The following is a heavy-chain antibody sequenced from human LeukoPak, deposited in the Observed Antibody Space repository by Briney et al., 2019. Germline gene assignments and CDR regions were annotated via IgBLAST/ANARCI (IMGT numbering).Heavy chain of an antibody. Sequence: SETLSLTCTVSGGSISSYYWSWIRQPPGKGLEWIGYIYYSGSTNYNPSLKSRVTISVDTSKNQSSLKLSSVTAADTAVYYCARGYYGSGSYYNSDWFDPWGQGTLVTVSS. J-gene: IGHJ5*02. CDR2: IYYSGST. CDR1: GGSISSYY. D-gene: IGHD3-10*01. V-gene: IGHV4-59*01. CDR3: ARGYYGSGSYYNSDWFDP.